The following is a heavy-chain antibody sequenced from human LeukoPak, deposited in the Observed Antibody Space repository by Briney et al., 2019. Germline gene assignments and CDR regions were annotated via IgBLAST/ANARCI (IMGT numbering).Heavy chain of an antibody. CDR3: ARARAPYSAYDLPDY. Sequence: ASVKVSCKASGYTFTVYYVNWVRQAPGQGLERMGWINPNSGGTNYAQKFQGRVTVTRDTSVSTAYMELSRLSSDDTAVYYCARARAPYSAYDLPDYWGQGTLVTVSS. CDR1: GYTFTVYY. D-gene: IGHD5-12*01. V-gene: IGHV1-2*02. J-gene: IGHJ4*02. CDR2: INPNSGGT.